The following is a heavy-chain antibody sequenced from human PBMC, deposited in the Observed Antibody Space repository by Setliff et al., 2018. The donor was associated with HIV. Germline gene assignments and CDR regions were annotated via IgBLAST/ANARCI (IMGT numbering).Heavy chain of an antibody. CDR3: ARNYYDSSGYYGY. V-gene: IGHV1-2*02. J-gene: IGHJ4*02. CDR1: GYTFTGYY. D-gene: IGHD3-22*01. Sequence: ASVKVSCKASGYTFTGYYMHWVRQAPGQGLEWMGWINPNSGGTNYAQRFQGRVTMTRDTSISTAYMELSRLRSDDTAVYYCARNYYDSSGYYGYWGQGTLVTVSS. CDR2: INPNSGGT.